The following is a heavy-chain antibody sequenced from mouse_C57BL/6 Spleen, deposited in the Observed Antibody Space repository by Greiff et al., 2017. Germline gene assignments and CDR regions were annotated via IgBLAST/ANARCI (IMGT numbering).Heavy chain of an antibody. J-gene: IGHJ2*01. Sequence: EVHLVESGGGLVKPGGSLKLSCAASGFTFSSYAMSWVRQTPEKRLEWVATISDGGSYTYYPDNVKGRFTLARDNAKNNLYLQMSHLKSEDTAMYYCARDNYPYYFDYWGQGTTLTFSS. CDR3: ARDNYPYYFDY. D-gene: IGHD2-1*01. CDR1: GFTFSSYA. V-gene: IGHV5-4*01. CDR2: ISDGGSYT.